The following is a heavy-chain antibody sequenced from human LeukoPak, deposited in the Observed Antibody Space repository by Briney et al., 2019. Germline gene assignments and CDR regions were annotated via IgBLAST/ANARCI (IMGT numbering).Heavy chain of an antibody. CDR1: GGSFSGYY. CDR2: INHSGST. Sequence: SETLSLTCAVYGGSFSGYYWSWIRQPPGKGLEWIGEINHSGSTNYNPSLKSRVTMSVDTSKNQFSLKLSSVTAADTAVYYCARGGILRYFDWLLPPHDAFDIWGQGTMVTVSS. J-gene: IGHJ3*02. V-gene: IGHV4-34*01. CDR3: ARGGILRYFDWLLPPHDAFDI. D-gene: IGHD3-9*01.